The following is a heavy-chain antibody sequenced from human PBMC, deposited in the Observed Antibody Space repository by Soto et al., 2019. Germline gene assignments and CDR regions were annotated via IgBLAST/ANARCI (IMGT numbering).Heavy chain of an antibody. D-gene: IGHD3-22*01. CDR3: AREPIVEGPPGYNWFDP. V-gene: IGHV4-4*07. J-gene: IGHJ5*02. CDR2: FYTTGRA. CDR1: GGSISSSS. Sequence: PSETLSLTCRVSGGSISSSSWNWIRQPAGKGLEWIGRFYTTGRASYNPSLKGRLTLSGDTSKNQFSLRLGSVTAADTAVYYCAREPIVEGPPGYNWFDPWGQGILVTVSS.